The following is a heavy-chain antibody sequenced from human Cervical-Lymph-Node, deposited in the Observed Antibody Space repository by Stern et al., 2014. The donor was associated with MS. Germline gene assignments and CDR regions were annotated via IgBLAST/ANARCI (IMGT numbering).Heavy chain of an antibody. Sequence: QLQLQESGPGLVKPSETLSLTCTVSGGSISSYYWSWIRQPPGKGLEWIGYIYYSGSTNYNASLKRRVIMTVATSKNQFSLKLSSVTAADTAVYYCARGATQAFDPWGQGTLVTVSS. CDR1: GGSISSYY. CDR3: ARGATQAFDP. CDR2: IYYSGST. J-gene: IGHJ5*02. V-gene: IGHV4-59*01.